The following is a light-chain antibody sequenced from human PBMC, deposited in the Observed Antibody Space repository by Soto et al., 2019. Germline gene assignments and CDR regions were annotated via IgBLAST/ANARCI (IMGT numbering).Light chain of an antibody. Sequence: QSALTQPASVSGAPGQSITISCTGTSSDVGDYNYVSWYQHHPGKAPKLIIYEVNNRPSGVSNRFSGSKSGSTASLTISGLQAEDEADYYCSSYTSISTYVFGTGTKVTV. CDR1: SSDVGDYNY. CDR2: EVN. CDR3: SSYTSISTYV. J-gene: IGLJ1*01. V-gene: IGLV2-14*01.